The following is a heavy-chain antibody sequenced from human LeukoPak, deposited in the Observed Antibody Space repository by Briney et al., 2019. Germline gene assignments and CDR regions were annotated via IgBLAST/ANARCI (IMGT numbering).Heavy chain of an antibody. J-gene: IGHJ4*02. CDR3: VSRRCSITACYVASLNCFDY. Sequence: GGSLRLSCEVFGLTISMYWLTWVRQAPGKGLEWVANIKQDGSEKNYVDSVKGRFTISRDNTKNSLYLQMNSLRDEDTAVYHCVSRRCSITACYVASLNCFDYWGQGTRVTVSS. CDR1: GLTISMYW. CDR2: IKQDGSEK. V-gene: IGHV3-7*03. D-gene: IGHD2-2*01.